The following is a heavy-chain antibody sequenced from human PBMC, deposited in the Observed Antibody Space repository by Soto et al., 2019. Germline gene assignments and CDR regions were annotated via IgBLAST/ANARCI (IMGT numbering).Heavy chain of an antibody. V-gene: IGHV3-7*01. CDR3: ARLNYCDYNFDY. D-gene: IGHD4-17*01. CDR2: IKKDGSEK. J-gene: IGHJ4*02. Sequence: EVQLVESGGGLVQPGGSLRLSCAASGFTFSSYWMSWVRQAPGKGLEWVANIKKDGSEKYYVDSVKGRFTISRDNAKNSLYLQMNSLRSEDTAVYYGARLNYCDYNFDYWGQGTLVTVSS. CDR1: GFTFSSYW.